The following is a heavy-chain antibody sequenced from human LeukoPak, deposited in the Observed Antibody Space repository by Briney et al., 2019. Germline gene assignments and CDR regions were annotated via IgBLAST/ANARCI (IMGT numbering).Heavy chain of an antibody. CDR1: GGSISSGGYY. Sequence: PSETLSLTCTVSGGSISSGGYYWSWIRQPPGKGLEWIGYIYHSGSTYYNPSLKSRVTISVDRSKNQFSLKLSSVTAADTAVYYCARVGEGKARPGDYFDYWGQGTLVAVSS. CDR2: IYHSGST. CDR3: ARVGEGKARPGDYFDY. V-gene: IGHV4-30-2*01. J-gene: IGHJ4*02. D-gene: IGHD6-6*01.